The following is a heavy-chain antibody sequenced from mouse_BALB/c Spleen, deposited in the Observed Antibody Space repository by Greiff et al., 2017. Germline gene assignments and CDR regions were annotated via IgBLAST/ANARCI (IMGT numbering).Heavy chain of an antibody. D-gene: IGHD2-10*01. CDR1: GFTFSSFG. J-gene: IGHJ2*01. V-gene: IGHV5-17*02. CDR3: ARGPSYGNYGYFDY. CDR2: ISSGSSTI. Sequence: EVKLVESGGGLVQPGGSRKLSCAASGFTFSSFGMHWVRQAPEKGLEWVAYISSGSSTIYYADTVKGRFTISRDNPKNTLFLQMTSLRSEDTAMYYCARGPSYGNYGYFDYWGQGTTLTVSS.